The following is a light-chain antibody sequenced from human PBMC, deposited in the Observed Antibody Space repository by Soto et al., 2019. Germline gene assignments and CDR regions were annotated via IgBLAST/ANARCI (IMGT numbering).Light chain of an antibody. CDR3: ASWDDRLSAYV. J-gene: IGLJ1*01. V-gene: IGLV1-47*01. Sequence: QSVLTQPPSASGTPGQRVTSSCSGGISNIGSNPVYWHQHLPGTAPKLLVYRNNQRPSGVTDRFSDSKSGTSAFLAISGLRSEDEADYYCASWDDRLSAYVFGTGTKVTVL. CDR2: RNN. CDR1: ISNIGSNP.